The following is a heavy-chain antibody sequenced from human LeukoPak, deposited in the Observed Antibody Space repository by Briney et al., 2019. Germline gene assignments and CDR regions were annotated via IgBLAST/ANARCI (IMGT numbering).Heavy chain of an antibody. V-gene: IGHV1-8*01. Sequence: GASVKVSCKASGYTFTSYDINWVRQATGQGLEWMGWMNPNSGNTGYAQKLQGRVTMTTDTSTSTAYMELRSLRSDDTAVYYCARGVVRGPPYYYYYGMDVWGQGTTVTVSS. CDR3: ARGVVRGPPYYYYYGMDV. CDR1: GYTFTSYD. D-gene: IGHD3-10*01. J-gene: IGHJ6*02. CDR2: MNPNSGNT.